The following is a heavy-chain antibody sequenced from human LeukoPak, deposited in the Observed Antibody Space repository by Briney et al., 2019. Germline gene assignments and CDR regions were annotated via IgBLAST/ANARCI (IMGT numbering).Heavy chain of an antibody. Sequence: SVKVSCKASGGTFSSYTFNWVRQAPGQGLEWMGRTIPILGIANYAQKFQGSVTITADKSTSTVYMELIRLRSEDTAVYYCARADICCSGGSCFSNDGMDVWGQGTTVTVSS. V-gene: IGHV1-69*02. J-gene: IGHJ6*02. CDR3: ARADICCSGGSCFSNDGMDV. CDR1: GGTFSSYT. D-gene: IGHD2-15*01. CDR2: TIPILGIA.